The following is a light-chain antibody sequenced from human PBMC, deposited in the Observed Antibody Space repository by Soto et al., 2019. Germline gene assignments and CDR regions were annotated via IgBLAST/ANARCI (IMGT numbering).Light chain of an antibody. J-gene: IGLJ1*01. V-gene: IGLV4-69*01. Sequence: VLTQSPSASASLGASVKLTCTVTGGHTTYAIAWHQQQPEKAPRYLMTLNFDGTHIEGDGIPDRFSGSSSGAERYLTISSLQPEDEADYYCQTWGSDIHVFGTGTKVTVL. CDR3: QTWGSDIHV. CDR2: LNFDGTH. CDR1: GGHTTYA.